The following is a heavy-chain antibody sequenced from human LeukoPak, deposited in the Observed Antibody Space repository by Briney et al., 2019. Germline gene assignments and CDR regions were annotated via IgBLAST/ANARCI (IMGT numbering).Heavy chain of an antibody. J-gene: IGHJ3*02. D-gene: IGHD3-3*01. CDR3: AREVTSITIFGVVINAFDI. Sequence: PETLSLTCTVSGGSISSYYWSWIRQPAGKGLEWIGRIYTSGSTNYNPSLKSRVTMSVDTSKNQFSLKLSSVTAADTAVYYCAREVTSITIFGVVINAFDIWGQGTMVTVSS. CDR2: IYTSGST. V-gene: IGHV4-4*07. CDR1: GGSISSYY.